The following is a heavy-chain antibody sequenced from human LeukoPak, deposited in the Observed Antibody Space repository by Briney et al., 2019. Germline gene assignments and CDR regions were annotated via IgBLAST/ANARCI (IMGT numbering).Heavy chain of an antibody. V-gene: IGHV5-51*01. CDR1: GYSFTSYW. J-gene: IGHJ6*02. CDR2: IYPGDSDT. D-gene: IGHD4-17*01. CDR3: ARSQGRCYYGMDV. Sequence: GESLKISCKGSGYSFTSYWIGWVRQMPGKGLEWMGIIYPGDSDTRHNPSFQGQVTMSADKSISTAYLQWSSLKASDTAMYYCARSQGRCYYGMDVWGQGTTVTVSS.